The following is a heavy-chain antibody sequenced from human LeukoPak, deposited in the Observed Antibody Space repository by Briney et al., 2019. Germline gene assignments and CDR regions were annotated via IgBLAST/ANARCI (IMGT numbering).Heavy chain of an antibody. CDR2: ISSSSSYI. J-gene: IGHJ4*02. V-gene: IGHV3-21*01. CDR1: GFTFSSYS. D-gene: IGHD6-19*01. Sequence: GGSLRLSCAASGFTFSSYSMNWVRQAPGKGLEWVSSISSSSSYIYYADSVKGRFTISRDTAKNSLYLQMNSLRAEDTAVYYCARERISSGWYRIRTFDYWGQGTLVTVSS. CDR3: ARERISSGWYRIRTFDY.